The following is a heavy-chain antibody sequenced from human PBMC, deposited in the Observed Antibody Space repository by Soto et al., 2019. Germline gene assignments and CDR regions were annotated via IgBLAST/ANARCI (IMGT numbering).Heavy chain of an antibody. Sequence: PSETLSLTCAVYGGSFSGYYWSWIRQPPGKGLEWIGEINHSGSTNYNPSLKSRVTISVDTSKNQFSLKLSSVTAADTAVYYCARGRGNYDFWSGYLGGSLDPWGQGTLVTVSS. V-gene: IGHV4-34*01. CDR1: GGSFSGYY. J-gene: IGHJ5*02. CDR3: ARGRGNYDFWSGYLGGSLDP. D-gene: IGHD3-3*01. CDR2: INHSGST.